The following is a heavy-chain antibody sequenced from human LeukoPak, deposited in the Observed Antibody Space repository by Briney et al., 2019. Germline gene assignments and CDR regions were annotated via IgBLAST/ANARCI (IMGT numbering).Heavy chain of an antibody. CDR3: AKAGSNWYYFDY. V-gene: IGHV3-30*04. Sequence: GGSLRLSCAASEFTFSNYAMHWVRQAPGKGLEWVALISNDGSNKFYADSVKGRFTISRDYSKNTAYLQMDSLGAEDTAVYYCAKAGSNWYYFDYWGQGTLVTVSS. D-gene: IGHD6-13*01. CDR2: ISNDGSNK. J-gene: IGHJ4*02. CDR1: EFTFSNYA.